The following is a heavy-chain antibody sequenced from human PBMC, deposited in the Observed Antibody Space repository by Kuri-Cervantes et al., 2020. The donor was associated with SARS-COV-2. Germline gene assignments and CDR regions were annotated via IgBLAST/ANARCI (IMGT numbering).Heavy chain of an antibody. J-gene: IGHJ6*02. CDR1: GYTFTSYY. CDR3: ARGRYYYDRRGLCV. CDR2: INPSGGST. V-gene: IGHV1-46*01. D-gene: IGHD3-22*01. Sequence: ASVKVSCKASGYTFTSYYMHWVRQAPGQGLEWMGIINPSGGSTSYAQKFQGRVTMTRDTSKNQFSLKLSSVTAADTAVYYCARGRYYYDRRGLCVWGQGTTVTVSS.